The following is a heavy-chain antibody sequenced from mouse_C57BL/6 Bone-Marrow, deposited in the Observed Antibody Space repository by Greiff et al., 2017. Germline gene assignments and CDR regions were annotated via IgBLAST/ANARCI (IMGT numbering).Heavy chain of an antibody. V-gene: IGHV5-6*01. CDR1: GFTFSSYG. CDR2: ISSGGSST. J-gene: IGHJ2*01. Sequence: EVKLVESGGDLVKPGGSLNLSCAASGFTFSSYGMTWVRQTPDKRLEWVATISSGGSSTYYPDSVKGLCTITRDNAKNTLYLQMSILKSEDTAMYYCARLYDGYSFDYWGQGTTLTVSA. D-gene: IGHD2-3*01. CDR3: ARLYDGYSFDY.